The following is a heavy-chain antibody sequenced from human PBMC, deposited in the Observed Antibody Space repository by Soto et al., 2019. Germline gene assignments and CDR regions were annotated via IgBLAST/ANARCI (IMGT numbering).Heavy chain of an antibody. CDR1: GGTFSSYT. Sequence: QVRLVQSGAEVKKPGSSVKVSCKASGGTFSSYTISWVRQAPGQGLEWMGRIIPILGIANYAQKFQGRVTITADKSTSTAYMELSSLRSEDTAVYYCARGAGDYSNYVGIDYWGQGTLVTVSS. CDR3: ARGAGDYSNYVGIDY. J-gene: IGHJ4*02. CDR2: IIPILGIA. V-gene: IGHV1-69*02. D-gene: IGHD4-4*01.